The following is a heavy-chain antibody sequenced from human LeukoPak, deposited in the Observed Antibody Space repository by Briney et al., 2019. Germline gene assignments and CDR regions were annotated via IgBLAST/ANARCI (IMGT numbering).Heavy chain of an antibody. V-gene: IGHV1-69*06. Sequence: SVKVSCKASGGTFSSYAISWVRQAPGQGLEWMGGIIPIFGTANYAQKFQGRVTITADKSTSTAYMELSSLRSEDTAVYYCARTTDYYYYYMDVWGKGTTVTVSS. D-gene: IGHD2/OR15-2a*01. CDR1: GGTFSSYA. CDR2: IIPIFGTA. CDR3: ARTTDYYYYYMDV. J-gene: IGHJ6*03.